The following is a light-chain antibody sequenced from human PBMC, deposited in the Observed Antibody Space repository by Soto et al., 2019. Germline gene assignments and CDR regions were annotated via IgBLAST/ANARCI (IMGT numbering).Light chain of an antibody. CDR1: SSDVGGYNY. CDR3: SSYTTSSTLLYV. V-gene: IGLV2-14*01. CDR2: AVS. J-gene: IGLJ1*01. Sequence: QSALTQPASVSGSPGQSITISCTGTSSDVGGYNYVSWYQQHPGKAPKLMIYAVSNRPSGVSTRSSGSKSGNTASLTISGLQAEDEADYHCSSYTTSSTLLYVFGTGTKLTVL.